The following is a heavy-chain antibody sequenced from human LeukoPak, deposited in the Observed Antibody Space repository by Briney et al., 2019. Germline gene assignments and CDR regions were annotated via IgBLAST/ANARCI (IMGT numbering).Heavy chain of an antibody. CDR1: GFTFSNYA. CDR2: ISHDGSNK. V-gene: IGHV3-30-3*01. D-gene: IGHD6-13*01. Sequence: PGRSLRLSCAASGFTFSNYAVHWVRQAPGKGLEWVAVISHDGSNKFYADSVKGRFTISRDNSKNTPYLEMNSLRVEDTAVYYCSREGGGAAAGLMGTPGNGWGQGTLVTVSS. CDR3: SREGGGAAAGLMGTPGNG. J-gene: IGHJ4*02.